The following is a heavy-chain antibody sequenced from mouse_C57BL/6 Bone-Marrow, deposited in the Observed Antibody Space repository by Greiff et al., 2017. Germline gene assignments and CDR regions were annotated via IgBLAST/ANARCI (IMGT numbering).Heavy chain of an antibody. CDR2: IDPETGGT. Sequence: VQLQQSGAELLRPGASVTLSCKASGYTFTDYEMHWVKQTPVHGLEWIGAIDPETGGTAYNQKFKGKAILTADKSSSTAYMELRSLTSEDSAVYYCTRSPYYGSRYWYFDVWGTGTTVTVSS. CDR1: GYTFTDYE. V-gene: IGHV1-15*01. D-gene: IGHD1-1*01. CDR3: TRSPYYGSRYWYFDV. J-gene: IGHJ1*03.